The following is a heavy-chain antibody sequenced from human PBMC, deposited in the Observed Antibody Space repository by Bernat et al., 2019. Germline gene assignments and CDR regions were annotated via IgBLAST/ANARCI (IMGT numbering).Heavy chain of an antibody. CDR2: FDPEDGET. D-gene: IGHD3-16*01. CDR3: ATVWGARDYFDY. J-gene: IGHJ4*02. CDR1: GYTLTELS. V-gene: IGHV1-24*01. Sequence: QVQLVQSGAEVKKPGASVKVSCKVSGYTLTELSMHWVRQAPGKGLEWMGGFDPEDGETIYAQKFQGRVTTTEDTSTDTAYMELSSLGSEDTAVYYCATVWGARDYFDYWGQGTLVTVSS.